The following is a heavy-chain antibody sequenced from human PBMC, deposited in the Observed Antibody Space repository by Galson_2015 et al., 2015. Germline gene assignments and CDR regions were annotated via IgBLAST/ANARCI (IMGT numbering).Heavy chain of an antibody. CDR1: GGTFSSYA. Sequence: SVKVSCKASGGTFSSYAISWVRQAPGQGLEWMGGIIPIFGTANYAQKFQGRVTITADESTSTAYMELSSLRSEDTAVYYCARGKYSEEMWFGAPYYMDVWGKGTTVTVSS. J-gene: IGHJ6*03. V-gene: IGHV1-69*13. CDR2: IIPIFGTA. CDR3: ARGKYSEEMWFGAPYYMDV. D-gene: IGHD3-10*01.